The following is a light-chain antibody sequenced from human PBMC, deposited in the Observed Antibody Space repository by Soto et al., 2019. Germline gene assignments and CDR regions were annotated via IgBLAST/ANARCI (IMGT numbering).Light chain of an antibody. CDR3: QQYNNCPLT. CDR2: GAS. CDR1: QSVSSN. J-gene: IGKJ4*01. Sequence: EIVMTQSPATLSVSPGERATLSCRASQSVSSNLAWYRQKPGQAPRLLIYGASTRATGNPARFSDRGSGTESTLTTSSLQSEYFAVYYCQQYNNCPLTCGGGTKVEIK. V-gene: IGKV3-15*01.